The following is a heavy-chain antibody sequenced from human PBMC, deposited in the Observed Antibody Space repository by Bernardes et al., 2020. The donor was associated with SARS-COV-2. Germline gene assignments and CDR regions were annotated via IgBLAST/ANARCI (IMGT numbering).Heavy chain of an antibody. J-gene: IGHJ4*02. CDR1: EFFLIAYY. CDR2: FDGGDSIR. CDR3: ATLPWLELWLQGFYFGS. D-gene: IGHD5-18*01. V-gene: IGHV3-11*01. Sequence: GGSLRLSCPASEFFLIAYYMGWIGRAPGKGLEWVSYFDGGDSIRTYADSVKGQFTISRDNAKNSLYLQMNSLRAEDTAVYYCATLPWLELWLQGFYFGSWGQGTLVTVSS.